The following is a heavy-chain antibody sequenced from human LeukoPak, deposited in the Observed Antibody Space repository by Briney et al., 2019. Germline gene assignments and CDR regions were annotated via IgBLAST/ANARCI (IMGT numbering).Heavy chain of an antibody. D-gene: IGHD6-19*01. CDR1: EYTFTAYY. CDR3: ARLSSGWYDDFDI. V-gene: IGHV1-2*06. J-gene: IGHJ3*02. CDR2: INPNSGGT. Sequence: ASVKVSCKASEYTFTAYYMHWVRQAPGQGLEWMGRINPNSGGTNYAQRFQGRVTMTRDTSISTAYMEMRRLKSDDTAVYYCARLSSGWYDDFDIWGQGTMVTVSS.